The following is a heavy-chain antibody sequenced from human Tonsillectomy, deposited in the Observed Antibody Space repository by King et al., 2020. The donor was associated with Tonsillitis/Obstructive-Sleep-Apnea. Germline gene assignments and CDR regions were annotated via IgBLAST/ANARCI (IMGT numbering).Heavy chain of an antibody. J-gene: IGHJ4*02. Sequence: VQLVQSGAEVKKPGSSVKVSCKASGGTFSSYAISWVRQAPGQGLEWMGGIIPIFGTANYAQKFQGRVTITADESTSTAYMELSSLRSEDTAVYYCARERGPSGGPERGYSGYDPGYFDYWGQGTLVTVSS. D-gene: IGHD5-12*01. CDR2: IIPIFGTA. CDR3: ARERGPSGGPERGYSGYDPGYFDY. V-gene: IGHV1-69*01. CDR1: GGTFSSYA.